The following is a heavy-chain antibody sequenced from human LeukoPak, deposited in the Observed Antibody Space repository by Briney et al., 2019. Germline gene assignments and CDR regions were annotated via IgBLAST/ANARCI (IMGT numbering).Heavy chain of an antibody. CDR1: GFTFSSYG. D-gene: IGHD1-26*01. J-gene: IGHJ4*02. Sequence: PGGSLRLSCAASGFTFSSYGMHWVRQAPGKGLEWVAIIWYDGSNKHYADSVKGRFTISRDNSKNTLYRQMNSLRDEDTAVYYCAKEGGVGATLTPGSLNYWGQGTLVTVSS. V-gene: IGHV3-33*06. CDR3: AKEGGVGATLTPGSLNY. CDR2: IWYDGSNK.